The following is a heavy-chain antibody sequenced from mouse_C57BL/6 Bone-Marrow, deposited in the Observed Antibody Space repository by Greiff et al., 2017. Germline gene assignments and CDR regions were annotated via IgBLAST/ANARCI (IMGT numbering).Heavy chain of an antibody. CDR1: GFSLTSYG. CDR3: ARGGTLAD. D-gene: IGHD2-14*01. CDR2: IWSGGST. V-gene: IGHV2-2*01. Sequence: QVQLQQSGPGLVQPSQSLSITCTVSGFSLTSYGVHWVRQSPGKGLEWLGVIWSGGSTDYNAAFISRLSISKDNSKSQVFFKMNSLQADDTAIYYCARGGTLADWGQGTLVTVSA. J-gene: IGHJ3*01.